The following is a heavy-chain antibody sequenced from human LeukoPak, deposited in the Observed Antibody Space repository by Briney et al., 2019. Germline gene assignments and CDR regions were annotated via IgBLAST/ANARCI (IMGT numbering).Heavy chain of an antibody. CDR2: ISYDGSNK. D-gene: IGHD3-10*01. CDR1: GFTFSSYA. J-gene: IGHJ3*02. CDR3: ARTGSYLGAFDI. V-gene: IGHV3-30*04. Sequence: GRSLRLSCAASGFTFSSYAMHWVRQAPGKGLEWVAVISYDGSNKYYADSVKGRFTISRDNSKNTLYLQMNSLRAEDTAVYYCARTGSYLGAFDIWGQGTMVTVSS.